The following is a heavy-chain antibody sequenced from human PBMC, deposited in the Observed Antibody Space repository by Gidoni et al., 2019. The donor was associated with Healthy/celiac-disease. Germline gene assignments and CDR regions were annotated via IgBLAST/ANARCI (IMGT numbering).Heavy chain of an antibody. V-gene: IGHV1-24*01. Sequence: QVQLVQSGAEVKKPGASVKVSCKVSGYTLTELSMHGVRQAPGKGLEWMGGFDPEDGETIYAQKFQGRVTMTEDTSTDTAYMELSSLRSEDTAVYYCATGYDYVWGSYETEYFQHWGQGTLVTVSS. CDR3: ATGYDYVWGSYETEYFQH. D-gene: IGHD3-16*01. J-gene: IGHJ1*01. CDR1: GYTLTELS. CDR2: FDPEDGET.